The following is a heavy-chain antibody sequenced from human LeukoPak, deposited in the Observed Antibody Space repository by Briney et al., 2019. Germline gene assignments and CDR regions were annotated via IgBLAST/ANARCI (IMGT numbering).Heavy chain of an antibody. CDR1: GGSISSSSYY. CDR3: ARQGGYYDYVWGSYRPNWFDP. Sequence: SSETLSLTCTVSGGSISSSSYYWGWIRQPPGKGLEWIGSIYYSGSTYYNPSRKSRVTISVDTTKNQFSLKLSSVTAADTAVYYCARQGGYYDYVWGSYRPNWFDPWGQGTLVTVSS. D-gene: IGHD3-16*02. V-gene: IGHV4-39*01. J-gene: IGHJ5*02. CDR2: IYYSGST.